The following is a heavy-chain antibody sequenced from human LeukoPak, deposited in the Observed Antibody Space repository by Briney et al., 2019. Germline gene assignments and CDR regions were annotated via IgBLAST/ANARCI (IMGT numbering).Heavy chain of an antibody. Sequence: GGSLRLSCAASGFTFSSYAMSWVRQAPGKGLEWVSTISGSGGVTYYPDSVRGRFTISRDNSKNTLHLQMDSLRAEDTAIYYCAKWPEGAAPKFHYWGQGTLVTVSS. J-gene: IGHJ4*02. CDR2: ISGSGGVT. CDR1: GFTFSSYA. D-gene: IGHD1-26*01. V-gene: IGHV3-23*01. CDR3: AKWPEGAAPKFHY.